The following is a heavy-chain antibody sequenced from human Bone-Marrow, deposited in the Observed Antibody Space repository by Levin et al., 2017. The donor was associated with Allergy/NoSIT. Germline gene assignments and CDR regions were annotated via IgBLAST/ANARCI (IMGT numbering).Heavy chain of an antibody. Sequence: GGSLRLSCVASGFTFSSYAMSWVRLAPGKGLEWVSAISGYGDRIYYADSVKGRFTISRDNTQRTLYLQINSLRGGDTATYFCAKDYKAYSSGHGVWGQGTQVTVSS. CDR1: GFTFSSYA. V-gene: IGHV3-23*01. CDR2: ISGYGDRI. J-gene: IGHJ4*02. D-gene: IGHD3-22*01. CDR3: AKDYKAYSSGHGV.